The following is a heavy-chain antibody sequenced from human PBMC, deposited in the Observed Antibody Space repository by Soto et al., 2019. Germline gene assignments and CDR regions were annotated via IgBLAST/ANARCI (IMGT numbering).Heavy chain of an antibody. V-gene: IGHV4-34*01. J-gene: IGHJ6*03. CDR3: ARGLGVVVRGGHDSHYYYYMDV. Sequence: SETLSLTCAVYGGSFSGYYWSWIRQPPGKGLEWIGEINHSGSTNYNPSLKSRVTISVDTSKNQFSLKLSSVTAADTAVYYCARGLGVVVRGGHDSHYYYYMDVWGKGTTVTVSS. CDR2: INHSGST. D-gene: IGHD2-2*01. CDR1: GGSFSGYY.